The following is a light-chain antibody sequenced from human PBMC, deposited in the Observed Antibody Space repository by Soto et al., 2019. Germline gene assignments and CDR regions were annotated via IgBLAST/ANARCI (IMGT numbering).Light chain of an antibody. V-gene: IGKV3-20*01. CDR3: QQYGSSPIT. J-gene: IGKJ5*01. CDR1: QSITNY. CDR2: GAS. Sequence: TQSPSALSASVGDRVTITCRASQSITNYLNWYQQKPGQAPRLLIYGASSRAAGIPDRFSGSGSGTDFTLTISRLEPEDFAVYYCQQYGSSPITFGQGTRLEIK.